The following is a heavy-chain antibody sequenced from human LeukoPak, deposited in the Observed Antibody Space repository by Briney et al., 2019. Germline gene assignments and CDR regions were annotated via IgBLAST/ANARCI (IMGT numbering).Heavy chain of an antibody. Sequence: GSSVKVSCKASGGTFSSYAISWVRQAPGQGLEWMGRIIPIFGTANYAQKFQGRVTMTRNTSISTAYMELSSLRSEDTAVYYCARGALRYFDGGDYWGQGTLVTVSS. V-gene: IGHV1-69*05. CDR3: ARGALRYFDGGDY. CDR2: IIPIFGTA. J-gene: IGHJ4*02. CDR1: GGTFSSYA. D-gene: IGHD3-9*01.